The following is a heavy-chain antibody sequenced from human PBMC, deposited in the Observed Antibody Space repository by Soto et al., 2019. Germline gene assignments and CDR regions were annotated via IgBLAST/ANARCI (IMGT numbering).Heavy chain of an antibody. CDR3: AATGGNYFGLDV. V-gene: IGHV1-18*04. CDR2: ISPDGGST. CDR1: GYSVTSYG. D-gene: IGHD2-8*02. Sequence: ASVKGSCTASGYSVTSYGIGWVRQAPGQGLEWMGLISPDGGSTKYAQKFQDRVTMTADTSTRTAFMEVRSLTSDDTGVYFCAATGGNYFGLDVWGQGTTVTVSS. J-gene: IGHJ6*02.